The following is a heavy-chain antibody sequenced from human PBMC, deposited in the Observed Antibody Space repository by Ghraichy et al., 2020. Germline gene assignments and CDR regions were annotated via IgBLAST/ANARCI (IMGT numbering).Heavy chain of an antibody. Sequence: ETLSLTCEASGFTFSSYWMSWVRQAPGKGLEWVANIKQDGSEKYYVDSVKGRFTISRDNAKNSLYLQMNSLRAEDTAVYYCARGGGSYGEGYFDYWGQGTLVTVSS. D-gene: IGHD1-26*01. V-gene: IGHV3-7*03. CDR2: IKQDGSEK. J-gene: IGHJ4*02. CDR1: GFTFSSYW. CDR3: ARGGGSYGEGYFDY.